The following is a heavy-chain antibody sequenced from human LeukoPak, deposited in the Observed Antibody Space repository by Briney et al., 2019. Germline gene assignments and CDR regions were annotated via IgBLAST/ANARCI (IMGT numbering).Heavy chain of an antibody. D-gene: IGHD1-1*01. CDR1: GGSFSGYY. CDR2: INHSGST. J-gene: IGHJ5*02. Sequence: PSETLSLTCAVYGGSFSGYYWSWIRQPPGKGLEWIGEINHSGSTNYNPSLKSRVTISVDPSKNQFSLKLSSVTAADTAVYYCAGRYNWNDEGWFDPWGQGTLVTVSS. V-gene: IGHV4-34*01. CDR3: AGRYNWNDEGWFDP.